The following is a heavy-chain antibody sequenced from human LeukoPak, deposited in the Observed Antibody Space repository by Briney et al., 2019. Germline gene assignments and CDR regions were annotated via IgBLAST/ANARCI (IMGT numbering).Heavy chain of an antibody. J-gene: IGHJ5*02. V-gene: IGHV3-21*01. CDR2: ISSIGVYI. CDR1: GFTFNDYG. D-gene: IGHD3-10*01. CDR3: ARDFRIYYGSGSYGSRFDP. Sequence: PGGSLRLSCAAPGFTFNDYGMKLVRQAPGQGLEWVSSISSIGVYIYYADSLNGRFTISRDNAKNSLYLQMNSLRAEDTAIYFCARDFRIYYGSGSYGSRFDPWGQGTLVTVSS.